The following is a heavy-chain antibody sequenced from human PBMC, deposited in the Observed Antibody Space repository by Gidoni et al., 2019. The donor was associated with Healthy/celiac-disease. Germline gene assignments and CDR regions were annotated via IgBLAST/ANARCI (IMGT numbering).Heavy chain of an antibody. CDR1: GFTFSSYA. Sequence: QVQLVESGGGVVQPGRSLRLSCAASGFTFSSYAMHWGRPAPGKGLGWVAVISYDGSNKYYADSVKGRFTISRDNSKNTLYLQMNSLRAEDTAVYYCARAGVRYGGQYYFDYWGQGTLVTVSS. D-gene: IGHD3-10*01. V-gene: IGHV3-30-3*01. J-gene: IGHJ4*02. CDR3: ARAGVRYGGQYYFDY. CDR2: ISYDGSNK.